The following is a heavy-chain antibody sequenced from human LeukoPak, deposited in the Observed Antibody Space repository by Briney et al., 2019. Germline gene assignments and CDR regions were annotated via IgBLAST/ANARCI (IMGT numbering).Heavy chain of an antibody. D-gene: IGHD2-15*01. CDR2: ISSNGDNT. V-gene: IGHV3-64D*06. CDR3: TRDSALLGVAFDL. CDR1: GFPFNTYA. Sequence: GGSLRLSCSASGFPFNTYAIHWVRQAPGKGLEYVAGISSNGDNTDFADSAKGRFTISRDDSKSTLFLQMNSLRAEDTAVYFCTRDSALLGVAFDLWGQGTVVTVSS. J-gene: IGHJ3*01.